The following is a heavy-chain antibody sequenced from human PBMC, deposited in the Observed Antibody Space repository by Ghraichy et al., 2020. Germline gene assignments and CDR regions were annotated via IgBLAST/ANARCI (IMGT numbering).Heavy chain of an antibody. Sequence: LSLTCAASGFTFSSYAMSWVRQAPGKGLEWVSAISGSGGSTYYADSVKGRFTISRDNSKNTLYLQMNSLRAEDTAVYYCAKDGTWDDSSGYYSAAFDYWGQGTLVTVSS. CDR2: ISGSGGST. V-gene: IGHV3-23*01. CDR3: AKDGTWDDSSGYYSAAFDY. CDR1: GFTFSSYA. D-gene: IGHD3-22*01. J-gene: IGHJ4*02.